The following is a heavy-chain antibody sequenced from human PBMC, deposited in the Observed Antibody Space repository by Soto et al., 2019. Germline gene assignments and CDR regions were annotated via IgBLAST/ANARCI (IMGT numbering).Heavy chain of an antibody. CDR2: ISSSGGST. D-gene: IGHD6-6*01. Sequence: PGGYLRLSCAASGFTFSSYAMSWVRQAPGKGLEWVSAISSSGGSTYYPDSVKGRFTISRDNSKNTLFLQMNSLRAEDTAVYYCTNRKLPTRPWGPVFAFWGQGTMVIGSS. V-gene: IGHV3-23*01. CDR1: GFTFSSYA. J-gene: IGHJ3*01. CDR3: TNRKLPTRPWGPVFAF.